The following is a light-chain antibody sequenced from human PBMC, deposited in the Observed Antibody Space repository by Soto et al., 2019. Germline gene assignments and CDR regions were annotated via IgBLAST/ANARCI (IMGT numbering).Light chain of an antibody. Sequence: QSASVCGSPGQSITISCTGTSSDVGGYNSVSWYQHHPGKAPKLMIYNVSNRPSGVSSRFSGSKSGNTASLTISGLQAEDEADYYCSSYTTSSTSVFATGTKLTVL. CDR1: SSDVGGYNS. CDR2: NVS. CDR3: SSYTTSSTSV. V-gene: IGLV2-14*03. J-gene: IGLJ1*01.